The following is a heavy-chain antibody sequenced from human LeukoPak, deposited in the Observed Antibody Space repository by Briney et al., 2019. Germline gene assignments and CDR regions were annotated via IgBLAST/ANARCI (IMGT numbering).Heavy chain of an antibody. J-gene: IGHJ5*02. V-gene: IGHV3-7*03. CDR1: GFTFSSYW. CDR3: ARVDGHAHWFDP. Sequence: GGSLRLSCAASGFTFSSYWMSWVRQAPGKGLEWVANIKQDGSEKYCMDSVKGRFTVSRDNAKSSLYLQMNSLRAEDTAVYHCARVDGHAHWFDPRGQGTLVTVSS. CDR2: IKQDGSEK.